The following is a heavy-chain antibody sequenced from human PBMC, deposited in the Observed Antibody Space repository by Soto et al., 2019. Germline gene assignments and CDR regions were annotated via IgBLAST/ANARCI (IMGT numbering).Heavy chain of an antibody. CDR3: ATNWGTYYYGSGSYYNVAY. Sequence: PSETLSLTCTVSGGSISSSSYYWGWIRQPPGKGLEWIGSIYYSGSTYYNPSLKSRVTISVDTSKNQFSLKLSSVTAADTAVYYCATNWGTYYYGSGSYYNVAYWGQGTLVTVSS. CDR2: IYYSGST. D-gene: IGHD3-10*01. CDR1: GGSISSSSYY. J-gene: IGHJ4*02. V-gene: IGHV4-39*01.